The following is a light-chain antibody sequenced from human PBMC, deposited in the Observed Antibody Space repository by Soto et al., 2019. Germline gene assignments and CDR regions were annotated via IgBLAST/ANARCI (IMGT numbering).Light chain of an antibody. Sequence: QSALTQPPPVSGAPGQRVTISCTGSSSNIGAGYDVHWYQQLPGTAPKLLIYGNSNRPSGVPDRFSGSKSGTSASLAITGLQAEDEADYYCPSYDSSLSGFYVFGTGTKVTVL. CDR3: PSYDSSLSGFYV. CDR1: SSNIGAGYD. V-gene: IGLV1-40*01. CDR2: GNS. J-gene: IGLJ1*01.